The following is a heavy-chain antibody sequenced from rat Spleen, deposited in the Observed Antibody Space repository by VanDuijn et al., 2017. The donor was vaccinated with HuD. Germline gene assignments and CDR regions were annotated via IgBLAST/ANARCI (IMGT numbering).Heavy chain of an antibody. CDR3: ARLGPYYGYTPRYYFDY. CDR2: ISYDGSST. D-gene: IGHD1-9*01. V-gene: IGHV5-7*01. CDR1: GFTFSDYN. Sequence: EVQLVESGGGLVQPGRSLKLSCAASGFTFSDYNMAWVRQAPKKGLEWVATISYDGSSTYYRDSVKGRFTISRDNAKSTLYLQMDSLRSEDTATYYCARLGPYYGYTPRYYFDYWGQGVMVTVSS. J-gene: IGHJ2*01.